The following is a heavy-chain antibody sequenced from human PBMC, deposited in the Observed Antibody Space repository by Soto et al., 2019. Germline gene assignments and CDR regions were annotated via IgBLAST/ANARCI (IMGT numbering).Heavy chain of an antibody. CDR3: ARESAMTTVTTAVAFDV. J-gene: IGHJ3*01. CDR1: GFTFSDYY. Sequence: GGSLRLSCAASGFTFSDYYMSWIRQAPGKGLEWVSYISFNGGTIYYADSVKGRFTISRDNVKNSLYLQMNSLRVEDTAVYYCARESAMTTVTTAVAFDVWGQGTMVTISS. D-gene: IGHD4-4*01. CDR2: ISFNGGTI. V-gene: IGHV3-11*01.